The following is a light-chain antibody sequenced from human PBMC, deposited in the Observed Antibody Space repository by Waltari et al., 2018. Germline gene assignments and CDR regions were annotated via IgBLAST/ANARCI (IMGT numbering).Light chain of an antibody. Sequence: QSALTQPRSVSGSPGQSVTISCTGTSSDVGGDNDVSWYQKHAGKAPKLMIDDASKRPSGFPARFSGSKSANTASLTFSGLQAENEADYYCCSYAGSYTVVFGTGTTVTVL. CDR3: CSYAGSYTVV. CDR2: DAS. J-gene: IGLJ1*01. CDR1: SSDVGGDND. V-gene: IGLV2-11*01.